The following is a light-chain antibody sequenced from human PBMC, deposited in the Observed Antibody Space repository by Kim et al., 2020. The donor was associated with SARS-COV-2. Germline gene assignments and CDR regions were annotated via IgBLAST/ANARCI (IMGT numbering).Light chain of an antibody. J-gene: IGKJ4*01. CDR3: QQHHSSPLT. CDR1: QGIKSN. V-gene: IGKV1-9*01. Sequence: ASVVDTVTITCRASQGIKSNLAWYQQRPGKAPNLLIYSAFTLHSGVPSRFSGSGSGTDFTLTITSLQPEDFATYHCQQHHSSPLTFGGGTKVDIK. CDR2: SAF.